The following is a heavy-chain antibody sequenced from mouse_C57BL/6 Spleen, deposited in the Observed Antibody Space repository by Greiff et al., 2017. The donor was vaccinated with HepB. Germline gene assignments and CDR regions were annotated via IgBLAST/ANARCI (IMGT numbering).Heavy chain of an antibody. CDR3: ARDYYGSSYYFDY. J-gene: IGHJ2*01. V-gene: IGHV5-4*01. D-gene: IGHD1-1*01. CDR2: ISDGGSYT. Sequence: EVHLVESGGGLVKPGGSLKLSCAASGFTFSSYAMSWVRQTPEKRLEWVATISDGGSYTYYPDNVKGRFTISRDNAKNNLYLQMSHLKSEDTAMYYGARDYYGSSYYFDYWGQGTTLTVSS. CDR1: GFTFSSYA.